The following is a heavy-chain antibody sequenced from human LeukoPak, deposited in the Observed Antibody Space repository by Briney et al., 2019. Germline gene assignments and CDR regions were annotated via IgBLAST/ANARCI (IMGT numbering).Heavy chain of an antibody. Sequence: GASVKVSCKASGYTFTSHYIHWVRQAPGQGLEWMGIINPSGGTTSYAQKFQGRVIMTRDMSTSIVYMDLSSLRSDDTAVYYCARDFCGDCDSGGWYHFDYWGQGTLVTVSS. CDR2: INPSGGTT. V-gene: IGHV1-46*01. J-gene: IGHJ4*02. D-gene: IGHD2-21*02. CDR3: ARDFCGDCDSGGWYHFDY. CDR1: GYTFTSHY.